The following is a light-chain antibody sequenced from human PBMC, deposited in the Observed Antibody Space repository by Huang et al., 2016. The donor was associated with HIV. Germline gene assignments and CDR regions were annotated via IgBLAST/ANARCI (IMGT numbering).Light chain of an antibody. J-gene: IGKJ4*01. CDR3: QQSYSAPFT. V-gene: IGKV1-39*01. Sequence: DIQMTQSPSSLSASIGDRVTITCRTSQTISNYLNWYQQIPGKVPKLLIYGVSRLPSGVPSRVSGGGSGTEFTLTISSLQPEDFATYYCQQSYSAPFTFAGGTKVDIK. CDR1: QTISNY. CDR2: GVS.